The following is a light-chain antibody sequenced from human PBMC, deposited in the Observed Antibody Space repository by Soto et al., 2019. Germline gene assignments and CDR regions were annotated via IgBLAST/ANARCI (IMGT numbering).Light chain of an antibody. CDR2: DVS. V-gene: IGLV2-11*01. CDR3: CSYAGSSWV. Sequence: QSALTQTRSVSGSPGQSVTISCTGTSSDVGGYNYVSWYQHHPGKAPKLMIYDVSKLPSGVPDRFSGSQSGNTASLTISWLQADDGADYYCCSYAGSSWVFGGGTNLTVL. CDR1: SSDVGGYNY. J-gene: IGLJ3*02.